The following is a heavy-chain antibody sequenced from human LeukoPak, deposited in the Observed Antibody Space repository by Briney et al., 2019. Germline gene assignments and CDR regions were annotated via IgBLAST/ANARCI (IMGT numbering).Heavy chain of an antibody. V-gene: IGHV1-69*04. CDR3: ATGARDGYNYDY. J-gene: IGHJ4*02. CDR2: IIPILGIA. Sequence: GASVKVSCKASGYTFTTDGISWVRQAPGQGLEWMGRIIPILGIANYAQKFQGRVTITADKSTSTAYMELSSLRSEDTAVYYCATGARDGYNYDYWGQGTLVTVSS. D-gene: IGHD5-24*01. CDR1: GYTFTTDG.